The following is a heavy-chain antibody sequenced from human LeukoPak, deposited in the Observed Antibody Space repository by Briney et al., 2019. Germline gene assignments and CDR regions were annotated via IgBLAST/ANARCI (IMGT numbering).Heavy chain of an antibody. D-gene: IGHD6-19*01. CDR2: INPNSGGT. V-gene: IGHV1-2*02. CDR1: GYTFTGYY. J-gene: IGHJ4*02. Sequence: GASVKVSCKASGYTFTGYYMHWVRQAPGQGLEWMGWINPNSGGTNYAQKFQGRVTMTRDTSISTAYMELSRLRSDDTAVYYCARDDSSGWFDLDYWGRGTLVTVSS. CDR3: ARDDSSGWFDLDY.